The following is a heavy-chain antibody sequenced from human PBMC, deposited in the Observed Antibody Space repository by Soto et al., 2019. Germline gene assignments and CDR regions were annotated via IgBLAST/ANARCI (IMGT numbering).Heavy chain of an antibody. D-gene: IGHD4-17*01. CDR3: AKGNDYGDYGSLYYFDY. Sequence: EVQLLESGGGLVQPGGSLRLSCAASGFTFSSYAMSWVRQAPGKGLEWVSAISGSGGSTYYADSVKGRFTISRDKSKNTLDLQMNSLRAEDTAVYYCAKGNDYGDYGSLYYFDYWGQGTLVTVSS. CDR1: GFTFSSYA. J-gene: IGHJ4*02. V-gene: IGHV3-23*01. CDR2: ISGSGGST.